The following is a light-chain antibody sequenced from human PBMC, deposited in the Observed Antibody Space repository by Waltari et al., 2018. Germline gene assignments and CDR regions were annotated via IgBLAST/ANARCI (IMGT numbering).Light chain of an antibody. CDR3: QQYDTLPRA. V-gene: IGKV1-33*01. Sequence: DIQMTPSPSSLSASVGDSVTITCQASQDIGTYLNWFHQRPGKAQNLLIYDTSNLHTGVPLRLAGSGSGTLFALTISSLRPEDSGTYYCQQYDTLPRAFGQGTKVEIK. CDR2: DTS. J-gene: IGKJ1*01. CDR1: QDIGTY.